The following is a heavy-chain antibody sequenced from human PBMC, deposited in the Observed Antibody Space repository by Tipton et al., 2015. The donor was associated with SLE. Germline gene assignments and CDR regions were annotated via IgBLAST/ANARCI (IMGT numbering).Heavy chain of an antibody. J-gene: IGHJ3*01. CDR1: GGYISSGGYY. CDR2: IYYGAYGGST. Sequence: TLSLTCSVSGGYISSGGYYWSWFRPVPGMGLQWIGDIYYGAYGGSTYYNPSLQGRVSILVDTSKNQFSLRLSSATAADTAVYYCARGDAFHVWGQGTLVTVSS. V-gene: IGHV4-31*03. CDR3: ARGDAFHV.